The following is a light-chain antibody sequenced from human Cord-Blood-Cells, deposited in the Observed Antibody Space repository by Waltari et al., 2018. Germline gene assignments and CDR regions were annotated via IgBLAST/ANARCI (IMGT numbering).Light chain of an antibody. J-gene: IGLJ1*01. CDR3: CSYAGSSTYV. CDR1: SSAVGSYNL. V-gene: IGLV2-23*01. CDR2: EGS. Sequence: QSALTQPASVSGSPGQSITISCTGTSSAVGSYNLVSWYQHHPGKAPKLRIYEGSKRPSGVSNRFSGSKSGNTASLTISGLQAEDEADYYCCSYAGSSTYVFGTGTKVTVL.